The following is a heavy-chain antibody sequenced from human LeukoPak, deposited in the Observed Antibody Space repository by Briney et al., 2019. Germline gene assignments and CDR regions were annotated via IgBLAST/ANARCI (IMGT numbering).Heavy chain of an antibody. V-gene: IGHV3-43*02. CDR3: AKDIAAAGTDYYYYGMDV. CDR1: GFTFHDYA. Sequence: GGSLRLSCAASGFTFHDYAMHWVRQAPGKGVEGVSLISGDGGSTYYTDSVKGRFTISIDNSKNSLYLQMNSLRTEDTALYYCAKDIAAAGTDYYYYGMDVWGQGTTVTVSS. J-gene: IGHJ6*02. D-gene: IGHD6-13*01. CDR2: ISGDGGST.